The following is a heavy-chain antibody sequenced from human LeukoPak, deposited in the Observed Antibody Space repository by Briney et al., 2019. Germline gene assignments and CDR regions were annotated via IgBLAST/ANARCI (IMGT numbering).Heavy chain of an antibody. CDR2: VYYSGST. V-gene: IGHV4-59*12. Sequence: SETLSLTCTVSSGSISNYNWNWIRQPPGKGLEWIGYVYYSGSTDYSPSLKSRVTISVDTSKSQFSLRLSSVTAADTAVYYCASVDSGDSSGYSRFGYFDYWGQGTLVTVSS. CDR1: SGSISNYN. J-gene: IGHJ4*02. D-gene: IGHD3-22*01. CDR3: ASVDSGDSSGYSRFGYFDY.